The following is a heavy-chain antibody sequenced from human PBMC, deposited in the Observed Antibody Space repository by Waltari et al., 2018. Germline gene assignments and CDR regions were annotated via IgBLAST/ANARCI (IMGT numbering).Heavy chain of an antibody. CDR1: GGTFNNYA. V-gene: IGHV1-69*01. J-gene: IGHJ6*02. D-gene: IGHD1-26*01. Sequence: QVQLVQSGAEVKKPGSSVKVSCKASGGTFNNYAIPWLRPAPGQGLEWMGGFIPFLHTSKYAQKFQGRFTITADGSTSTAYMELSGLRSEDTAVYFCARVGGSYLGVDYFYYNMDVWGQGTSVTVSS. CDR3: ARVGGSYLGVDYFYYNMDV. CDR2: FIPFLHTS.